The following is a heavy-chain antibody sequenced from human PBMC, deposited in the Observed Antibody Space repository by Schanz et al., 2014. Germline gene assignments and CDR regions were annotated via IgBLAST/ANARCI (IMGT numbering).Heavy chain of an antibody. CDR3: AKDLYNYGIFDS. CDR1: GLNFDYYG. Sequence: VQLVESGGGVVQPGRSLRLSCATSGLNFDYYGMNWVRQAPGKGLEWVSGMSGSGSTADYADSVKGRFTISRDNSRKTLYLQMNSLRADDTAVYYYAKDLYNYGIFDSWGQGTLVTVSS. D-gene: IGHD3-16*01. CDR2: MSGSGSTA. V-gene: IGHV3-23*04. J-gene: IGHJ5*01.